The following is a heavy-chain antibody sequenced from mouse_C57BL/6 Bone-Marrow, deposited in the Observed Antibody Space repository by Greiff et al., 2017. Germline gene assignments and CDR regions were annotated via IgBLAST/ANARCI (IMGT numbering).Heavy chain of an antibody. CDR3: ARGLGPSWLAY. D-gene: IGHD4-1*01. Sequence: VQLQQPGAELVKPGASVKLSCKASGYTFTSYWMQWVKQRPGQGLEWIGEIDPSDSYTNYNQKFKGKATLAVDTSSSTAYMQLSRLTSEDSAVYYCARGLGPSWLAYWGQGTLVTVSA. J-gene: IGHJ3*01. CDR2: IDPSDSYT. V-gene: IGHV1-50*01. CDR1: GYTFTSYW.